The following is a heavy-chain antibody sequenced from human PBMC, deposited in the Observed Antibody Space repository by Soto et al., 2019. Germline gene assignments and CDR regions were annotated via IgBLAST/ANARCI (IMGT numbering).Heavy chain of an antibody. CDR1: GYSMRSGYY. Sequence: ETLCLSCAVSGYSMRSGYYWCWIRQPPGEGLEWIGNVYHSGKTYYNPSLKSRVSVSLDTSKNQFSLNLTSVTAADTAMYYCARAAATHFDNWGQGLLVTVSS. J-gene: IGHJ4*02. CDR2: VYHSGKT. D-gene: IGHD6-13*01. CDR3: ARAAATHFDN. V-gene: IGHV4-38-2*01.